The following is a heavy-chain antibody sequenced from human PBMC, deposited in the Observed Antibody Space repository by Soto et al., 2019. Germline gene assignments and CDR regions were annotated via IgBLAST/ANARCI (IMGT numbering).Heavy chain of an antibody. J-gene: IGHJ5*02. CDR2: MSASGGST. D-gene: IGHD3-16*01. CDR1: GFTFSSFA. Sequence: EVQLLESGGGLVQPGGSLRLSCAASGFTFSSFAMSWVRQAPGKGLEWVSAMSASGGSTYYADSVKGRFTISRDTSKNTLYLRMNSLRADDTAVYYCAKGAHGYVDYNDPWGQGTLVPVSS. CDR3: AKGAHGYVDYNDP. V-gene: IGHV3-23*01.